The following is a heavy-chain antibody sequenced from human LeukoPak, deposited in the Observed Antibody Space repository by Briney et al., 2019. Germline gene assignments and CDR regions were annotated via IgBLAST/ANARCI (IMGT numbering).Heavy chain of an antibody. D-gene: IGHD3-22*01. V-gene: IGHV1-2*02. J-gene: IGHJ5*02. CDR2: INPNSGGT. CDR1: GYTFTGYY. Sequence: ASVKVSCKASGYTFTGYYMHWVRQAPGQGLEWMGWINPNSGGTNYAQKFQGRVTMTRDTSISTAYMELSRLRSDDTAVYYCARDAPTSGRANYYDSSGGTFDPWGQGTLVTVSS. CDR3: ARDAPTSGRANYYDSSGGTFDP.